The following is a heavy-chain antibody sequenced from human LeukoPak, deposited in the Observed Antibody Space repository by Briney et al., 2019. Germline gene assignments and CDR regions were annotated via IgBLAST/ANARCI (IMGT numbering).Heavy chain of an antibody. CDR2: IGTAGDT. V-gene: IGHV3-13*01. CDR3: ARGDSVMGSGAVDY. J-gene: IGHJ4*02. D-gene: IGHD2-21*01. Sequence: GGSLRLSCAASGFTFGSYDMHWVRQATGKGLEWVSAIGTAGDTYYPGSVKGRFTISRENAKNSLYLQMNSLRAGDTAVYYCARGDSVMGSGAVDYWGQGTLVTVSS. CDR1: GFTFGSYD.